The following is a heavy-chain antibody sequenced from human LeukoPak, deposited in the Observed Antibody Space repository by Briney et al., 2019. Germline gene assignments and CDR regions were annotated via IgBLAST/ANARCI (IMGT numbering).Heavy chain of an antibody. Sequence: GGSLRLSCVGSGFTFSDYFISWIRQAPGKGLEWISYISNSGRTTYFADSVKGRFTISRDNAKNSLYLHMNGLRAEDTAVYYWARDLLANIDDYYFGMDVWGQGTTVTVSS. V-gene: IGHV3-11*01. J-gene: IGHJ6*02. CDR2: ISNSGRTT. CDR3: ARDLLANIDDYYFGMDV. CDR1: GFTFSDYF. D-gene: IGHD4/OR15-4a*01.